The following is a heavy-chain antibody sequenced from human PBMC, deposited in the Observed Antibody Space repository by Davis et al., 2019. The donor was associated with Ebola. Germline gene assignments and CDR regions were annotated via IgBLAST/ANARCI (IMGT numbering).Heavy chain of an antibody. CDR3: TSGNNWNDDY. CDR1: GFTFSGSA. J-gene: IGHJ4*02. Sequence: PGGSLRLSCAASGFTFSGSAMHWVRQASGKGLEWVGHIRSKANTYATAYAASVKGRFTISRDDSKNTAYLQMNSLKTGDTAVYYCTSGNNWNDDYWGQGTLVTVSS. V-gene: IGHV3-73*01. CDR2: IRSKANTYAT. D-gene: IGHD1-20*01.